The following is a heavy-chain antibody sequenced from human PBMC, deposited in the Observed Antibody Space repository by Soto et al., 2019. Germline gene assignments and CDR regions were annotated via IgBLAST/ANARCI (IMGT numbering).Heavy chain of an antibody. J-gene: IGHJ4*02. D-gene: IGHD4-17*01. V-gene: IGHV4-59*01. CDR2: IYYSGST. CDR1: GGSIISYY. Sequence: SETLSLTCTVSGGSIISYYGSCIRQPPGKGLEWIGYIYYSGSTNYNPSLKSRVTISVDTSKNQFSLKLSSVTAADTAVYYCASLYGDPGGYYFDYWGQGTLVTVSS. CDR3: ASLYGDPGGYYFDY.